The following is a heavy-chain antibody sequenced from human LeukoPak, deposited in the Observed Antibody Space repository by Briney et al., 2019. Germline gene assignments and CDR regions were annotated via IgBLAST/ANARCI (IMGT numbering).Heavy chain of an antibody. J-gene: IGHJ6*02. CDR3: ARSIAAAGTTTYYYGMDV. V-gene: IGHV4-31*03. Sequence: SQALSLTCTVSGGSISSGGYYWSWIRQHPGKGLEWIGYIYYSGSTHYNPSLKNRVTISVDTSKNQFSLKLSSVTAADTAVYYCARSIAAAGTTTYYYGMDVWGQGTTVTVSS. D-gene: IGHD6-13*01. CDR1: GGSISSGGYY. CDR2: IYYSGST.